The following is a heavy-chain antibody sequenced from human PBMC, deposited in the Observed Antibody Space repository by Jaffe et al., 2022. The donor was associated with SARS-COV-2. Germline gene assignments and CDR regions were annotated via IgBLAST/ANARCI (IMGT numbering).Heavy chain of an antibody. CDR1: GGSISGYY. V-gene: IGHV4-59*01. Sequence: QVQLQESGPGLVKPSETLSLTCTVSGGSISGYYWTWIRQPPGKGLEWIGNIYYSGSTNYNPSLKSRVTISLDTPKNQFSLRLTSVTAADTAVYYCARDRSGSSSPSYSYYHGLDVWGQGTTVTVSS. D-gene: IGHD6-6*01. CDR3: ARDRSGSSSPSYSYYHGLDV. CDR2: IYYSGST. J-gene: IGHJ6*02.